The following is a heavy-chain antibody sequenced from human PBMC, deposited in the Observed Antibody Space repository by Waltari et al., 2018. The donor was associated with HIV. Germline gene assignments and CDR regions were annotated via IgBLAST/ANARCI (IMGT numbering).Heavy chain of an antibody. V-gene: IGHV3-49*04. D-gene: IGHD1-26*01. CDR1: GFTLDNFA. Sequence: DVQLVESGVTVVQPGRSLRLSCAGSGFTLDNFATTVVRQAPGKGLEWIGYIGAKAYGGTSEYAASVKGRFFISRDDSKSIAYLQMNSLKTEDTAIYYCTRGSGRYEYWGQGTMTTVSS. CDR2: IGAKAYGGTS. J-gene: IGHJ4*02. CDR3: TRGSGRYEY.